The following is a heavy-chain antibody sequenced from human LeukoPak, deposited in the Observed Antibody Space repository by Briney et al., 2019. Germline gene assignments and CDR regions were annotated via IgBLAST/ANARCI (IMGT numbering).Heavy chain of an antibody. CDR1: GGSFSSSSYY. D-gene: IGHD3-9*01. V-gene: IGHV4-39*07. J-gene: IGHJ4*02. CDR3: GKTDIYFNPIDY. CDR2: IYYTGGT. Sequence: SETLSLTCTVSGGSFSSSSYYWGWIRQPPGKGLEWFGTIYYTGGTYYNPSLRSRVTISVDTSKNQFSLKLSSVTAADTAIYYCGKTDIYFNPIDYWGPGSLVTVPS.